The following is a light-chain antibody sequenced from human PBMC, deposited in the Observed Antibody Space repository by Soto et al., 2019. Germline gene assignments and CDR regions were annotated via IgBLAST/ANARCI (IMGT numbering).Light chain of an antibody. CDR2: DAS. Sequence: DIQMTQSPSTLSASLGDRVTITCRASQSISSGLAWYQQKPGKAPKVLIYDASSLQSGVPSRFSGSGSGTEFTLTISSLQPEDFAIYYCQQYNRYSPWTVGQGTKVEIK. CDR3: QQYNRYSPWT. V-gene: IGKV1-5*01. CDR1: QSISSG. J-gene: IGKJ1*01.